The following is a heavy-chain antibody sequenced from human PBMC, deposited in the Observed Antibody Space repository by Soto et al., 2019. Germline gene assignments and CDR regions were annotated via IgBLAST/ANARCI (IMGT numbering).Heavy chain of an antibody. D-gene: IGHD3-16*01. CDR1: GFTFSSYS. Sequence: GGSLRLSCAASGFTFSSYSMNWVRQAPGKGLEWVSSISSSSSYIYYADSVKGRFTISRDNAKNSLYLQMNSLRAEDTAVYYCASMGGPSNLYYYGMDVWGQGTTVTVS. CDR3: ASMGGPSNLYYYGMDV. CDR2: ISSSSSYI. J-gene: IGHJ6*02. V-gene: IGHV3-21*01.